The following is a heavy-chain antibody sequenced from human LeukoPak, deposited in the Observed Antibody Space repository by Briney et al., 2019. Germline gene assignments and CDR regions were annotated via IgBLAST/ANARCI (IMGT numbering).Heavy chain of an antibody. CDR3: ARDRDYVGGFDP. Sequence: MSSETLSLTCTVSGGSISSYYWSWIRQPPGKGLELVGYISYSGSTNYNPSLRSRVTISVDTSENHFSLKVTSVTAADTAVYYCARDRDYVGGFDPWGQGILVTVSS. D-gene: IGHD2-21*01. CDR1: GGSISSYY. V-gene: IGHV4-59*01. J-gene: IGHJ5*02. CDR2: ISYSGST.